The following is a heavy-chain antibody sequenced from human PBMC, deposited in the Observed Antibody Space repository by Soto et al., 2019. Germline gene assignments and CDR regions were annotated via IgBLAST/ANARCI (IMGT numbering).Heavy chain of an antibody. V-gene: IGHV1-3*05. CDR1: GYTFTSYA. J-gene: IGHJ5*02. CDR2: INAGNGNT. D-gene: IGHD2-2*01. Sequence: QVQLVQSGAEEKKPGASVKVSCKASGYTFTSYAMHWVRQAPGQRLEWMGWINAGNGNTKYSQKFQGRVTITRDTSASTAYMDLSSLRSEDTAVYYCARSSDIVLVPAEDWFDPWGQGTLVTVSS. CDR3: ARSSDIVLVPAEDWFDP.